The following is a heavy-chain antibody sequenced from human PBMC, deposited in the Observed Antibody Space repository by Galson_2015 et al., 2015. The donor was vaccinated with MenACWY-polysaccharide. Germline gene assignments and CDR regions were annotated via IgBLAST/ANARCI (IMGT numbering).Heavy chain of an antibody. CDR3: AKDPGATIH. CDR1: GFTFSSYG. CDR2: ISYDGSNK. D-gene: IGHD5-24*01. Sequence: SLRLSCAASGFTFSSYGMHWVRQAPGKGLEWVAVISYDGSNKYYADSVKGRFTISRDNSKNTLYLQMNSLRAEDTAVYYCAKDPGATIHWGQGTLVTVSS. V-gene: IGHV3-30*18. J-gene: IGHJ4*02.